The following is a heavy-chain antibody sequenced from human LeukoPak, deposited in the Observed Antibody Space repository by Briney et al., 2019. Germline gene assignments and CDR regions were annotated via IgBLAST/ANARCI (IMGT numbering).Heavy chain of an antibody. CDR1: GGSISSYY. D-gene: IGHD5-12*01. CDR3: ARDSGYDLGDAFDI. CDR2: IYYSGST. V-gene: IGHV4-59*01. Sequence: SETLSLTCTVSGGSISSYYWSWIRQPPGKGLEWIGYIYYSGSTNYNPSLKSRVTISVDTSKNQFSLKLSSVTAADTAVYYCARDSGYDLGDAFDIWGRGTMVTVSS. J-gene: IGHJ3*02.